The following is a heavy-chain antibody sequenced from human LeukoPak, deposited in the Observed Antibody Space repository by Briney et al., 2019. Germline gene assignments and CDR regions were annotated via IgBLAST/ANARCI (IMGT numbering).Heavy chain of an antibody. CDR1: GFTFSSYS. D-gene: IGHD7-27*01. CDR2: ISSSSSYI. V-gene: IGHV3-21*01. J-gene: IGHJ4*02. Sequence: GGSPRLSCAASGFTFSSYSMNWVRQAPGKGLEWVSSISSSSSYIYYADSVKGRFTISRDNAKNSLYLQMNSLRAEDTAVYYCARDQSGAFDYWGQGTLVTVSS. CDR3: ARDQSGAFDY.